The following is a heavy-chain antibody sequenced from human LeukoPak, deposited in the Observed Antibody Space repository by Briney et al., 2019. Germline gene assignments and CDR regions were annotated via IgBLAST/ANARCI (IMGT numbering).Heavy chain of an antibody. J-gene: IGHJ6*03. Sequence: SVKVSCKASGGTFSSYAISWVRQAPGQGLEWMGGIIPIFGTANYAQKFQGRVTITTDESTSTAYMELSSLRSEDTAVYYCARQPAPTFSGAYYYMDVWGKGTTVTVSS. CDR2: IIPIFGTA. CDR3: ARQPAPTFSGAYYYMDV. V-gene: IGHV1-69*05. CDR1: GGTFSSYA. D-gene: IGHD3-16*01.